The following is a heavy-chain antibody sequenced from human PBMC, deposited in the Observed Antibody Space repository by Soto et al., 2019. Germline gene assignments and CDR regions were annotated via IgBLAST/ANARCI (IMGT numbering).Heavy chain of an antibody. J-gene: IGHJ6*02. CDR3: VRPRPSGENYGMDV. V-gene: IGHV3-53*01. D-gene: IGHD3-16*01. CDR2: LYTEGTT. CDR1: GLTVSHNY. Sequence: PWGSLRLSCVASGLTVSHNYMAWFRQAPEMGLEWVSILYTEGTTYYADSVKGRFTISRDSSKNTLFLQMDSLRAEDTAVYYCVRPRPSGENYGMDVWGQGTTVTVSS.